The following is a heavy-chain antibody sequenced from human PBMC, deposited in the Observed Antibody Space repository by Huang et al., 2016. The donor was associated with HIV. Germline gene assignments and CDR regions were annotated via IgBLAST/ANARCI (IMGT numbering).Heavy chain of an antibody. CDR1: GYIFSNYG. J-gene: IGHJ4*02. D-gene: IGHD3-10*01. CDR2: SSAKNANT. Sequence: QVQLVQSGAEVKKPGASVQGSCKPSGYIFSNYGISWVRQVPGQGREWLGWSSAKNANTKNAQGFQDRVNMTMETSTITAYMELRSLRLDDTALYDGTSDGILGLGSYHYGGQGTPVTVSS. V-gene: IGHV1-18*01. CDR3: TSDGILGLGSYHY.